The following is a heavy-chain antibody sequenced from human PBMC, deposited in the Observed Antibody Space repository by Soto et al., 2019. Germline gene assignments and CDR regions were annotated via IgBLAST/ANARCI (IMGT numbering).Heavy chain of an antibody. CDR3: ARGRITMVRGVRGYYFDY. Sequence: PSETLSLTCTVSGGSISGYYWSWLRQPPGKGLEWIGYIYNIGSTNYNPSLRSRVTISVDTSKNQFSLKLSSVTAADTAVYYCARGRITMVRGVRGYYFDYWGQGTLVTVSS. CDR1: GGSISGYY. D-gene: IGHD3-10*01. CDR2: IYNIGST. J-gene: IGHJ4*02. V-gene: IGHV4-59*12.